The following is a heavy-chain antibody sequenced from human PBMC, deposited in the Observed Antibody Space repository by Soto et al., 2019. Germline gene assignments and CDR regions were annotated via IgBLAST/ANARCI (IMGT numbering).Heavy chain of an antibody. CDR3: ARTAGGRVWGALDI. CDR2: IPNTENKK. J-gene: IGHJ3*02. CDR1: GFTFSSYG. Sequence: QVHLEESGGGVGQPGTSLRLSCVASGFTFSSYGMHWVRQAPGKGLEWVAVIPNTENKKYYADSVKGRFTISRDISQNTLFLQMASLMSQDTAMYYCARTAGGRVWGALDIWGQGTMVTFS. V-gene: IGHV3-30-3*01. D-gene: IGHD3-16*01.